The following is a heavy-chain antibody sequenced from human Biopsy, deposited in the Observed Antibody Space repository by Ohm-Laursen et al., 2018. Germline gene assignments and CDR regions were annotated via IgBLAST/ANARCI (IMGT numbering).Heavy chain of an antibody. CDR3: ARGRLRAVARFDY. CDR2: INHSGST. Sequence: SQTLSLTCAVYGGSFSGYYWSWIRQPPGKGLEWIGEINHSGSTNYNPSLKSRVAISGDTSKGQFSLKLSSVTAADTAVYYCARGRLRAVARFDYWGQGTLVTVSS. J-gene: IGHJ4*02. D-gene: IGHD6-19*01. V-gene: IGHV4-34*01. CDR1: GGSFSGYY.